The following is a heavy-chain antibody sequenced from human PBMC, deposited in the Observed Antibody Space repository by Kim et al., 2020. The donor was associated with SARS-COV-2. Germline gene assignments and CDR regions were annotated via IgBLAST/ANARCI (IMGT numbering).Heavy chain of an antibody. V-gene: IGHV4-39*01. CDR2: IYYSGST. CDR3: ASYGYSGYDEFRRFDY. CDR1: GGSISSSSYY. J-gene: IGHJ4*02. Sequence: SETLSLTCTVSGGSISSSSYYWGWIRQPPGKGLEWIGSIYYSGSTYYNPSLKSRVTISVDTPKNQFSLKLSSVTAADTAVYYCASYGYSGYDEFRRFDYWGQGTLVTVSS. D-gene: IGHD5-12*01.